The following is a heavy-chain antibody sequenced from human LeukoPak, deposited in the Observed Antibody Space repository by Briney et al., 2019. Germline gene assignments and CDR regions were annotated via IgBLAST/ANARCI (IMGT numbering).Heavy chain of an antibody. CDR3: VRGHTVTTYYYYYGMDV. D-gene: IGHD4-17*01. J-gene: IGHJ6*04. CDR2: INHSGST. Sequence: PSETLSLTCAVYGGSCSGYYWSWIRQLPGKGLEWIGEINHSGSTNYNPSLKSRVTISVDTSKNQFSLKLSSVTAADTAVYYCVRGHTVTTYYYYYGMDVWGKGTTVTVSS. CDR1: GGSCSGYY. V-gene: IGHV4-34*01.